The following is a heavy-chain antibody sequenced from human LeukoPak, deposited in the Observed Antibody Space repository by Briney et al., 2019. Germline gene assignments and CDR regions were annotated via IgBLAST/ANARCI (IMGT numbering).Heavy chain of an antibody. CDR1: GYSISSGYY. Sequence: SETLSLTCTVSGYSISSGYYWGWIRQPPGKGLEWIGSIYHSGSTYYTPSLKSRVTISVDTSKNQFSLKLTSVTAADTAVYYCARLLSPAFDIWGQGTMVTVSS. CDR3: ARLLSPAFDI. J-gene: IGHJ3*02. CDR2: IYHSGST. D-gene: IGHD1-26*01. V-gene: IGHV4-38-2*02.